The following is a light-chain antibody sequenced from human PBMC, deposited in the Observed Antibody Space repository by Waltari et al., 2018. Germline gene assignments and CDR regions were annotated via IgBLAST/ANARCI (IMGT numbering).Light chain of an antibody. CDR3: QQYKSYPWT. J-gene: IGKJ1*01. Sequence: DIQMTQSPSTLSASLEARVTVTCRASQSIGRWLAWYQQKPGKATKLLIYTASSLESGVPSRFSGSGSVTEFTLTISSLQPDDFATYYCQQYKSYPWTFGQGTKVEIK. CDR2: TAS. V-gene: IGKV1-5*03. CDR1: QSIGRW.